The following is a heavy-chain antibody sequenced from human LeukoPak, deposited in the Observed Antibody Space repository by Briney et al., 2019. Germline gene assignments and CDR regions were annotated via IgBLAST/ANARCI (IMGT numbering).Heavy chain of an antibody. CDR3: ARGTSAAGSDY. Sequence: PSETLSLTCAVYGGSFSGYYWSWSRQPPGKGLEWIGEINHSGSTNYNPSLKSRVTISVDTSKNQFSLKLSSVTAADTAVYYCARGTSAAGSDYWGQGTLVTVSS. D-gene: IGHD6-13*01. CDR1: GGSFSGYY. V-gene: IGHV4-34*01. J-gene: IGHJ4*02. CDR2: INHSGST.